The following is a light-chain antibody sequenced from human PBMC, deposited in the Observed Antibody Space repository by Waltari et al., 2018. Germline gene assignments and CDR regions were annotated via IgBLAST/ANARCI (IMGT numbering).Light chain of an antibody. CDR1: DGLLITDGHMF. CDR2: MGS. V-gene: IGKV2-30*01. Sequence: DVVTSQAPGSLTATRGQPASSSCRCSDGLLITDGHMFLHWFLQRPGEAPRRLIYMGSDRGSGVPDRFTGSGSGTDLTLNISRVEAGDVGFYYCMLGTRPWTFGPGTKVEV. CDR3: MLGTRPWT. J-gene: IGKJ1*01.